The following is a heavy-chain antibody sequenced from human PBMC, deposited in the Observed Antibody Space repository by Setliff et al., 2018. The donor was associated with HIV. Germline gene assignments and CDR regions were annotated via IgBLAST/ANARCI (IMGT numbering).Heavy chain of an antibody. CDR3: ARVAKDSSFFSASGPTYFDP. CDR1: GGSMKNFY. D-gene: IGHD3-10*01. CDR2: IHYSGIV. V-gene: IGHV4-59*01. Sequence: SETLSLTCTVSGGSMKNFYWSWIRQVPGGRLQWIGHIHYSGIVNYSPSLSSRLTISAQTSKKQFSLTLKSVTTADTALYFCARVAKDSSFFSASGPTYFDPWGHGTLVTVSS. J-gene: IGHJ5*02.